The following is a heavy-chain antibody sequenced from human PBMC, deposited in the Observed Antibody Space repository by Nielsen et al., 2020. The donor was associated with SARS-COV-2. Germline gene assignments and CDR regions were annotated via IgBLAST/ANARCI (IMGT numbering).Heavy chain of an antibody. V-gene: IGHV1-18*01. D-gene: IGHD1-26*01. CDR3: ARGGLYYYYGMDV. Sequence: SVTVSRKASGYTFTSYGISSVRQAPGQGLEWMGWISAYNGNTNYAQKLQGRVTMTTDTSTSTAYMELRSLRSDDTAVYYCARGGLYYYYGMDVWGQRTTVTVSS. CDR1: GYTFTSYG. CDR2: ISAYNGNT. J-gene: IGHJ6*02.